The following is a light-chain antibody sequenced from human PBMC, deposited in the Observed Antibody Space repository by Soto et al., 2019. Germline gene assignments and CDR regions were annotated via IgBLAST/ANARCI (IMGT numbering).Light chain of an antibody. CDR2: GVS. V-gene: IGLV2-11*01. CDR3: CSYAGTYTGV. CDR1: SSDVGRYSY. J-gene: IGLJ1*01. Sequence: QSALTQPRSVSGSPGQSVSISCTGTSSDVGRYSYVSWYQQHPGKAPKLMIYGVSERPSGVPDRFSGSKSGNTASLTISGLQAEDEADYYCCSYAGTYTGVFGTGTKVTV.